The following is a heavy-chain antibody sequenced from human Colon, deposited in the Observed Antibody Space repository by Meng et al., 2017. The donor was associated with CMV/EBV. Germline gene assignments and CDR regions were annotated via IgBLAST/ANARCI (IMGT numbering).Heavy chain of an antibody. V-gene: IGHV3-53*01. Sequence: GESLKISCAASGFSVSRNYVSWVRQGPGKGLEWLSVIYDTGTRYYADSVKGRFTVSRDESTNTVFLQMNNLRAEDTAVYYCARSRLECGGDCYFADSWGQGTLVTVSS. CDR2: IYDTGTR. CDR1: GFSVSRNY. D-gene: IGHD2-21*02. CDR3: ARSRLECGGDCYFADS. J-gene: IGHJ4*02.